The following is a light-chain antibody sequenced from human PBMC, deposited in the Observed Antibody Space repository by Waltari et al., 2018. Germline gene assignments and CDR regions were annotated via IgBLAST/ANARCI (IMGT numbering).Light chain of an antibody. CDR2: GNN. CDR3: QSYDSNNHVV. Sequence: NFMLTQPHSVSESPGKTVTISCTRNSGSIGSNYVQWYQQRPGSAPISVIYGNNQRPPWLPDRFSCSIDSSSNSASLTISGLKTEDEGDYFCQSYDSNNHVVFGGGTHLTVL. CDR1: SGSIGSNY. V-gene: IGLV6-57*04. J-gene: IGLJ7*01.